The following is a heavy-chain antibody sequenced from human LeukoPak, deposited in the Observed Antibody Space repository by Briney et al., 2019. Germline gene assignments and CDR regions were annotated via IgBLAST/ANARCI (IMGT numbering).Heavy chain of an antibody. Sequence: ASVKVSCKASGYTFTSYGINWVRQAPGQGLEWMGWISAYNGNTNYAQKLQGRVTMTTDTSTTTAYMELRSLRSDDTAVYYCARDRSQGYFDWLLSNTNAFDIWGQGTMVTVSS. CDR3: ARDRSQGYFDWLLSNTNAFDI. CDR2: ISAYNGNT. J-gene: IGHJ3*02. V-gene: IGHV1-18*01. D-gene: IGHD3-9*01. CDR1: GYTFTSYG.